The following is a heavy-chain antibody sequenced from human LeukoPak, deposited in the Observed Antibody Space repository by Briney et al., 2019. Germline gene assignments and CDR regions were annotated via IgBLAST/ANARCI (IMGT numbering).Heavy chain of an antibody. V-gene: IGHV3-30*02. D-gene: IGHD6-19*01. J-gene: IGHJ3*02. CDR1: GFTFSSYG. Sequence: TGGSLRLSCAASGFTFSSYGMHWVRQAPGKGLEWVAFIRYDGSNKYYADSVKGRFTISRDNSKNTLYLQMNSLRAEDTAVYYCAKEIAVAAEDDAFDIWGQGTMVTVSS. CDR3: AKEIAVAAEDDAFDI. CDR2: IRYDGSNK.